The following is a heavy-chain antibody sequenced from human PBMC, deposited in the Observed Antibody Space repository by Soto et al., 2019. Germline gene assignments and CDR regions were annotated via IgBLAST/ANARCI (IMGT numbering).Heavy chain of an antibody. CDR3: QRYPGYYFDY. CDR2: IYYSGIT. CDR1: GGSIGSGGYY. Sequence: SETLSLTCTVSGGSIGSGGYYWSWIRQHPGKGLEWIGYIYYSGITYYNPSLKSRVTISVDTSKNQFSLKLSSVTAADTAVYYCQRYPGYYFDYWGQGTLVTVSS. V-gene: IGHV4-31*03. J-gene: IGHJ4*02.